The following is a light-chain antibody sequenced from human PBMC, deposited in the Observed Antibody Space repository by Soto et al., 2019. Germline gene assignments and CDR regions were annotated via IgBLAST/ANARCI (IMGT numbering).Light chain of an antibody. V-gene: IGLV2-14*03. Sequence: QSVLTQPASVSGSPGQSITISCTGTSTDIGDHNPVSWYQQHPGKAPELLIYDVNGRPTGVSHRFSGSKSGNTASLSISGLQPDDEADYYCSSYTGRRTYVFGSGTKVTVL. CDR1: STDIGDHNP. CDR2: DVN. CDR3: SSYTGRRTYV. J-gene: IGLJ1*01.